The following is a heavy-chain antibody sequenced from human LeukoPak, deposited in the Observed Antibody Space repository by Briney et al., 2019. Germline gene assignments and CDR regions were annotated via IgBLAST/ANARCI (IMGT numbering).Heavy chain of an antibody. CDR1: GYSISSGYY. J-gene: IGHJ4*02. CDR3: ARLGSGYDTLYYFDY. CDR2: IYHSGST. Sequence: SETLSLTCAVSGYSISSGYYWGWIRQPPGKGLEWIGSIYHSGSTYYNPSLKSRVTISVDTSENQFSLKLSSVTAADTAVYYCARLGSGYDTLYYFDYWGQGTLVTVSS. V-gene: IGHV4-38-2*01. D-gene: IGHD5-12*01.